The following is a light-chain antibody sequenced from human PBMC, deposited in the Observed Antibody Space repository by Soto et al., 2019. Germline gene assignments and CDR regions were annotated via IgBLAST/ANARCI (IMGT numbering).Light chain of an antibody. CDR1: QSISSY. Sequence: DIQMTQSPSSLSASVGDRVTITCRASQSISSYLNWYQQKPGKAPKLLIYAASSLQSGVPSRFSGSGSGTDFTLTISSLQPEDFATYYCQQSYSTHRTFGQGTKGEIK. J-gene: IGKJ1*01. CDR2: AAS. CDR3: QQSYSTHRT. V-gene: IGKV1-39*01.